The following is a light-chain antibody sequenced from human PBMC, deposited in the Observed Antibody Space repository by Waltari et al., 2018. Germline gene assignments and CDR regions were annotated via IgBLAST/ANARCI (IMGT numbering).Light chain of an antibody. CDR2: AAS. V-gene: IGKV1-39*01. CDR1: QSISSY. J-gene: IGKJ3*01. CDR3: QQSYSTPL. Sequence: DIQMTQSPSSLSASVGDRVTITCRASQSISSYLNWYKQKPGQAPKPHIYAASSLQSGVPSRFSGSGSGTDFTLTISSLQPEDFATYYCQQSYSTPLFGPGTKVDIK.